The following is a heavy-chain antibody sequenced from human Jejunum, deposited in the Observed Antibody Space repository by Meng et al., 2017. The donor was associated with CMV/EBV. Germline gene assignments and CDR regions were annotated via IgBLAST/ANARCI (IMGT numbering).Heavy chain of an antibody. V-gene: IGHV4-39*07. D-gene: IGHD3-3*01. CDR2: IYYPGSP. J-gene: IGHJ6*02. Sequence: GWGRQTPGNGLECIGTIYYPGSPPYYNPSLKSRVTISVDTSMTQFSLILTSVTAADTGVYYCSRESRAYHDFWSGRYSNSYSGMDVWGQGTTVTVSS. CDR3: SRESRAYHDFWSGRYSNSYSGMDV.